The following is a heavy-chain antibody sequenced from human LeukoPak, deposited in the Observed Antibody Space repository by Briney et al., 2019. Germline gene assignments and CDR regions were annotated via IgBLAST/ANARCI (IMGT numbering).Heavy chain of an antibody. Sequence: SGGSLRLSCAASGFTFSRYSVNWVRQAPGKGLEWVAYIRTSDGGIFYADSVKGRFTISTDTAKNSLYLEMNNLRDGDAAVYFCARDDSWAFDYWGQGTLVTVSS. V-gene: IGHV3-48*02. D-gene: IGHD2-21*02. CDR3: ARDDSWAFDY. CDR2: IRTSDGGI. CDR1: GFTFSRYS. J-gene: IGHJ4*02.